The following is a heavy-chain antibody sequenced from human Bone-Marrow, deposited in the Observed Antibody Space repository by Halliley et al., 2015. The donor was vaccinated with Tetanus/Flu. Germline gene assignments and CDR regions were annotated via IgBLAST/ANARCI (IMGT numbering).Heavy chain of an antibody. V-gene: IGHV1-18*01. CDR1: GYTFTTFA. D-gene: IGHD1-26*01. J-gene: IGHJ4*02. Sequence: QMQLVQSRAEVKKPGASVRVSCKASGYTFTTFAISWVRQAPGQGLEWMGRINTYNGDTKFAQGLQGRVTMTTDTSTSTAYMELRSLRSDDTAIYYCARDLTWGYFDYWGQGILVTVSS. CDR2: INTYNGDT. CDR3: ARDLTWGYFDY.